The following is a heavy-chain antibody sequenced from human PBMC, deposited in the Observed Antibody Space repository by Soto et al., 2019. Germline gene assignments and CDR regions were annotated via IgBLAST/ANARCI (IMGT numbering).Heavy chain of an antibody. CDR1: GGSISSGDYY. Sequence: SETRSLTCTVSGGSISSGDYYWSWIRHPPGKGLEWIGYIYYSGSTYYNPSLKSRVTISVDTSKNQFSLKLSSVTAADTAVYYCARTIGYGDYIYFDYRGQGTLVTVSS. CDR2: IYYSGST. CDR3: ARTIGYGDYIYFDY. J-gene: IGHJ4*02. V-gene: IGHV4-30-4*01. D-gene: IGHD4-17*01.